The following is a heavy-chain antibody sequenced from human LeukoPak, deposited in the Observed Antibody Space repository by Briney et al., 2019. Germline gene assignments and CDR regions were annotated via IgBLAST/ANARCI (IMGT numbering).Heavy chain of an antibody. V-gene: IGHV3-30-3*01. Sequence: GGSLRLSCAASGFTFSSCAMHWVRQAPGKGLEWVAVISYDGSNKYYADSVKGRFTISRDNSKNTLYLQMNSLRAEDTAVYYCARDFAVPRGYYYDSSVPWGQGTLVTVSS. CDR2: ISYDGSNK. CDR1: GFTFSSCA. J-gene: IGHJ4*02. D-gene: IGHD3-22*01. CDR3: ARDFAVPRGYYYDSSVP.